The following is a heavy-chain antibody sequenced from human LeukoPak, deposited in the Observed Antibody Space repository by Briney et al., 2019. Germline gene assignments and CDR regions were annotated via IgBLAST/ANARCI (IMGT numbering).Heavy chain of an antibody. CDR3: ARDRVWGSYRPEDI. CDR2: INHSGST. CDR1: GGSFSGYY. V-gene: IGHV4-34*01. J-gene: IGHJ3*02. Sequence: SETLSLTCAVYGGSFSGYYWSWIRQPPGKGLEWIGEINHSGSTNYNPSLKSRVTISVDTSKNQFSLKLSSVTAADTAVYYCARDRVWGSYRPEDIWGQGTMVTVSS. D-gene: IGHD3-16*02.